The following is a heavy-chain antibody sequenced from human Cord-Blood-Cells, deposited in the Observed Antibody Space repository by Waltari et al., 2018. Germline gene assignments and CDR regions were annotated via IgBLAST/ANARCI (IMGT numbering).Heavy chain of an antibody. D-gene: IGHD3-16*02. J-gene: IGHJ5*02. CDR1: GGTFSSYA. V-gene: IGHV1-69*01. Sequence: QVQLVQSGAEVKKHGSSVKVSCKASGGTFSSYAISWVRQAPGQGLEWMGGIIPIFGTANYAQKFQGRVTITADESTSTAYMELSSLRSEETAVYYCAREPYDYVWGSYRGFDPWGQGTLVTVSS. CDR2: IIPIFGTA. CDR3: AREPYDYVWGSYRGFDP.